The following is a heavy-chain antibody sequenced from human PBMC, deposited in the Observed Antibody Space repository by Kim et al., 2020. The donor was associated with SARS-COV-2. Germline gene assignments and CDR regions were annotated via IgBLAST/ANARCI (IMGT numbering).Heavy chain of an antibody. CDR3: ARGISVAGYYWFDP. Sequence: GGSLRLSCAASGFTVSSNYMSWVRQAPGKGLEWVSVIYSGGSTYYADSVTGRFTISRDNSKNTLYLQMNSLRAEDTAVYYCARGISVAGYYWFDPWGQGTLVTVSS. CDR1: GFTVSSNY. CDR2: IYSGGST. D-gene: IGHD6-19*01. V-gene: IGHV3-53*01. J-gene: IGHJ5*02.